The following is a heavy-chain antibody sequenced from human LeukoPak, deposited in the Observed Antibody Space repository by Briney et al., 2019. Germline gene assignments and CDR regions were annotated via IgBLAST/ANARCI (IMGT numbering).Heavy chain of an antibody. CDR3: AREMELIFGVVIIRYWFDP. J-gene: IGHJ5*02. Sequence: PSETLSLTCTVSGGSISSSSYYWGWIRQPPGTGLEWIVSIYYSGSTYYNPSLKSRVTISVDTSKNQFSLKLSSVTAADTAVYYCAREMELIFGVVIIRYWFDPWGQGTLVTVSS. D-gene: IGHD3-3*01. CDR1: GGSISSSSYY. CDR2: IYYSGST. V-gene: IGHV4-39*02.